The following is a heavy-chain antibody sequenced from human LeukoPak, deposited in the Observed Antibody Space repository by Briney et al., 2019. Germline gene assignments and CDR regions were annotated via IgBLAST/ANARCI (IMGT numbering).Heavy chain of an antibody. D-gene: IGHD4-4*01. CDR1: GSSISSSSYY. CDR2: ISYSGST. J-gene: IGHJ4*02. CDR3: ARWVDDYSLHFDY. Sequence: SETLSLTCTVSGSSISSSSYYWGWIRQPPGKGLEWIGSISYSGSTYYNPSLKSRVTISVDTSRNQFSLKLSSVTAADTAVYYCARWVDDYSLHFDYWGQGTLVTVSS. V-gene: IGHV4-39*01.